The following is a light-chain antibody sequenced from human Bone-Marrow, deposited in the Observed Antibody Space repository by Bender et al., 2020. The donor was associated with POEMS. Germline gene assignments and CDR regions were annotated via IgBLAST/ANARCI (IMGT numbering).Light chain of an antibody. CDR1: SSNIGAGYD. CDR2: DST. V-gene: IGLV1-40*01. CDR3: SSYTSSRGV. J-gene: IGLJ3*02. Sequence: QSVLTQPPSVSGAPGQRVTISCTGSSSNIGAGYDAHWYQQLPKTAPKLLIYDSTNRPSGVPDRFSGSKSGTSASLAITGLQAEDEAYYYCSSYTSSRGVFGGGTKLTVL.